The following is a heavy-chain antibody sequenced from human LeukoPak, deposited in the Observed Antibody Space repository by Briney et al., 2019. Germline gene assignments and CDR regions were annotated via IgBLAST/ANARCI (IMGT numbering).Heavy chain of an antibody. CDR2: MNPNSGNT. Sequence: ASVKVSCKASGYTFTSYDINWVRQTTGQGLEWMGWMNPNSGNTGYAQKFQGRVTITRNTSISTAYMELSSLRSEDTAVYYCARVDYYDSSGYYYAFDIWGQGTMVTVSS. V-gene: IGHV1-8*03. CDR1: GYTFTSYD. J-gene: IGHJ3*02. CDR3: ARVDYYDSSGYYYAFDI. D-gene: IGHD3-22*01.